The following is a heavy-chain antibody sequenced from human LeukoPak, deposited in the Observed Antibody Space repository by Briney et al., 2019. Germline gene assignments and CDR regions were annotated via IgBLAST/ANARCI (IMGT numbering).Heavy chain of an antibody. CDR2: IYSGGST. Sequence: GGSLRLSCAASELTVSSNFMNWVRQVPGKGLEWVSVIYSGGSTNYADSVKGRFTISRDNSKNTLYLQMNSLRAEDTAVYYCVGEYNYWGQGTLVTVSS. CDR3: VGEYNY. V-gene: IGHV3-66*01. CDR1: ELTVSSNF. D-gene: IGHD5-12*01. J-gene: IGHJ4*02.